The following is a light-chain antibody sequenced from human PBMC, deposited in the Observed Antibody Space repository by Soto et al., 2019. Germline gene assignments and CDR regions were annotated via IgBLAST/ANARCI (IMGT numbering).Light chain of an antibody. J-gene: IGLJ1*01. Sequence: QSVLTQPPSVSGAPGQRVTISCTGSSSNIGAGYDVHWYQQLPGTAPKLLIYGNSNRPSGVPDRFSGSKSGTSASLAITGLQAEDEADYYCQSYDSSLSGFDGFGSGTKVTV. CDR2: GNS. CDR3: QSYDSSLSGFDG. CDR1: SSNIGAGYD. V-gene: IGLV1-40*01.